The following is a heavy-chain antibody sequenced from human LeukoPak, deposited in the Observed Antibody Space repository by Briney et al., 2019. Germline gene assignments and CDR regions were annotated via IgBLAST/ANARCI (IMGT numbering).Heavy chain of an antibody. Sequence: GGSLRLSCAASGFTFSSYVMHWVRQAPGKGLEWVAIISYDGSNEYYADSVKGRFTISRDNSKNTLYMQMNSLRAEDTAVYYCGGTTWGQGTLVTVSS. CDR2: ISYDGSNE. V-gene: IGHV3-30*04. CDR3: GGTT. CDR1: GFTFSSYV. J-gene: IGHJ5*02.